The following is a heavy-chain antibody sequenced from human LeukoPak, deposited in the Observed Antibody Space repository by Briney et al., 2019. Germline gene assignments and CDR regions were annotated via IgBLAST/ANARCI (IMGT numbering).Heavy chain of an antibody. CDR2: IYYSGST. D-gene: IGHD1-26*01. Sequence: SETLSLTCTVSGGSISSYYWSWIRQPPGKGLEWFGYIYYSGSTNYNPALKSRVTISVDTSKNQFSLKLSSVTAADTAVYYCARAGRATQGYFDYWGQGTLVTVSS. CDR1: GGSISSYY. J-gene: IGHJ4*02. CDR3: ARAGRATQGYFDY. V-gene: IGHV4-59*01.